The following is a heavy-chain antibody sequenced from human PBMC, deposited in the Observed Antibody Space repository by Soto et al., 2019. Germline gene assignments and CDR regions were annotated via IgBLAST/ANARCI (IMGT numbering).Heavy chain of an antibody. CDR1: GFTFSSYA. CDR3: AKKGRAPTTGGGNYYYYGMDV. V-gene: IGHV3-23*01. D-gene: IGHD1-26*01. CDR2: ISGSGGST. Sequence: EVQLLESGGGLVQPGGSLRLSCAASGFTFSSYAMSWVRQAPGKGLEWVSAISGSGGSTYYADSVKGRFTISRDNSKNTLYLQMNSLRAEDTAVYYCAKKGRAPTTGGGNYYYYGMDVWGQGTTVTVSS. J-gene: IGHJ6*02.